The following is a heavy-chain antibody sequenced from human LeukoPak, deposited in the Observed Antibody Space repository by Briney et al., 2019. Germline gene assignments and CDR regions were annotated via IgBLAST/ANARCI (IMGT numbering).Heavy chain of an antibody. CDR2: INQGETEK. V-gene: IGHV3-7*01. CDR3: ARAVTTGTVDY. J-gene: IGHJ4*02. CDR1: GFTFRSYW. Sequence: GGSLRLSCAASGFTFRSYWMSWVCQTPGRGLEWVANINQGETEKYYVDSVEGRFTISRDNAKNSLYLQMNSLRAEDTAMYYCARAVTTGTVDYWGQGTLVTVSS. D-gene: IGHD1-1*01.